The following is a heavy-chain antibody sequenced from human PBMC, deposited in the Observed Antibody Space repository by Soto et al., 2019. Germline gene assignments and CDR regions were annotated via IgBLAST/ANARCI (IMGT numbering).Heavy chain of an antibody. Sequence: QVQLVESGGGVVQPGRSLRLSCAASGFTFSSYGMHWVRQAPGKGLEWVAVISYDGSNKYYADSVKGRFTISRDNSKNTLYLQMNSVRAEDTAVYYCAKDIQNYYGSGSYYYYYYGMAVWGQGTTVTVSS. V-gene: IGHV3-30*18. J-gene: IGHJ6*02. D-gene: IGHD3-10*01. CDR2: ISYDGSNK. CDR1: GFTFSSYG. CDR3: AKDIQNYYGSGSYYYYYYGMAV.